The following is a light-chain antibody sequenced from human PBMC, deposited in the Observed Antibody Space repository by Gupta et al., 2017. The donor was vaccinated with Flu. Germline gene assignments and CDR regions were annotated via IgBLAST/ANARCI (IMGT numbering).Light chain of an antibody. CDR2: DVS. J-gene: IGLJ1*01. CDR3: SSYTSSSTYV. CDR1: SSDVGGYNY. Sequence: TSSDVGGYNYVPWYQHHPGKAPKLMIYDVSDRPSGVSNRFSGSKSGNMASLTISGLRAEDEADYYCSSYTSSSTYVFGTGTRVTVL. V-gene: IGLV2-14*03.